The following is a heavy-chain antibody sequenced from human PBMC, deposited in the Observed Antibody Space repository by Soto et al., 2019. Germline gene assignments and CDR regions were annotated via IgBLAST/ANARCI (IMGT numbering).Heavy chain of an antibody. CDR1: GGSISSYY. D-gene: IGHD6-19*01. Sequence: SETLSLTCTVSGGSISSYYWSWIRQPPGKGLEWIGYIYYSGGTNYNPSLKSRVTISVDTSKNQFSLKLSSVTAADTAVYYCARVETGLDVPYFDYWGQGTLVTVSS. CDR3: ARVETGLDVPYFDY. J-gene: IGHJ4*02. V-gene: IGHV4-59*01. CDR2: IYYSGGT.